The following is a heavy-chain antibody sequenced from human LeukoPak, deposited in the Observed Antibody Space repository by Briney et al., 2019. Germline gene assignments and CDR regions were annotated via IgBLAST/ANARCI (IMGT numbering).Heavy chain of an antibody. J-gene: IGHJ4*02. CDR3: AKARPTVVTPNYFDY. Sequence: GGSLRLSCAASGFTFSSYAMSWVRQAPGKGLEWVSAISGSGGSTYYADSVKGRFTTSRDNSKNTLYLRMNSLRAEDTAVYYCAKARPTVVTPNYFDYWGQGTLVTVSS. D-gene: IGHD4-23*01. CDR2: ISGSGGST. CDR1: GFTFSSYA. V-gene: IGHV3-23*01.